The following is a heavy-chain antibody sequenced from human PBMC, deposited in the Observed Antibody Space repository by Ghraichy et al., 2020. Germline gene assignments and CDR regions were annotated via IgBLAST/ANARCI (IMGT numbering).Heavy chain of an antibody. Sequence: ASVKVSCKASGYTFSGYWMHWVRQAPGQGLEWMGCINSISGEATYAQNFQGRVTLTRDAPISTHYIELSSVTSGDTATYYCARDGWDSCRGGTCFGQWGEGTLVTVS. CDR3: ARDGWDSCRGGTCFGQ. J-gene: IGHJ5*02. CDR2: INSISGEA. D-gene: IGHD2-15*01. V-gene: IGHV1-2*02. CDR1: GYTFSGYW.